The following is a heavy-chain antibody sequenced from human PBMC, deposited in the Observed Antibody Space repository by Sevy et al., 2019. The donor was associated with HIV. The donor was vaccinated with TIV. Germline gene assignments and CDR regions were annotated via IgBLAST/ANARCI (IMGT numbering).Heavy chain of an antibody. V-gene: IGHV1-2*02. CDR2: INPNSGDT. CDR1: GYTFTGYY. CDR3: ASDPGDCTSTACYPSMDV. J-gene: IGHJ6*02. Sequence: ASVKVSCKASGYTFTGYYMHWVRQAPGQGLEWMGWINPNSGDTNHAQKFQGRVTMTRDTSISTAYMGLSMLRSDETAVYYCASDPGDCTSTACYPSMDVWGQGTTVTVSS. D-gene: IGHD2-2*01.